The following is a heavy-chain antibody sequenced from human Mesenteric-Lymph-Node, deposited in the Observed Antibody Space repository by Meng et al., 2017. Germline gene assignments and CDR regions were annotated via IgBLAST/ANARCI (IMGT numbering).Heavy chain of an antibody. CDR1: GDSVSSNSAA. CDR3: ARFVGATKIFDY. V-gene: IGHV6-1*01. J-gene: IGHJ4*02. CDR2: TYYRSKWSN. Sequence: GHLEQSGPGMVKPSQTLSRTCAISGDSVSSNSAAWNWIRQSPSRGLEWLGRTYYRSKWSNDYAVSVKSRITINPDTSKNQFSLQLNSVTPEDTAVYYCARFVGATKIFDYWGQGTLVTVSS. D-gene: IGHD1-26*01.